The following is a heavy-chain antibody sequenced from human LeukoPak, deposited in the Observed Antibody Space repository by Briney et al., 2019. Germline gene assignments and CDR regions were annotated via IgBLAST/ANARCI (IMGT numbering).Heavy chain of an antibody. J-gene: IGHJ4*02. CDR3: AREGGHCSSTSCYTRQGGFDY. CDR2: ISTNGST. CDR1: GVSISSYY. V-gene: IGHV4-4*07. Sequence: SETLSLTCTVSGVSISSYYWSWIRQPAGKGLEWIGRISTNGSTNYNPSLKSRVTMSVDTSKNQFSLNVSSVTAADTAVYYCAREGGHCSSTSCYTRQGGFDYWGQGTLVTVSS. D-gene: IGHD2-2*02.